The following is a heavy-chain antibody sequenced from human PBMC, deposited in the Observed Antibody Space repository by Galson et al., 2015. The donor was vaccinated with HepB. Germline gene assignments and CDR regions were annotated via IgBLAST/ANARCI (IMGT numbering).Heavy chain of an antibody. Sequence: SLRLSCAASGFTFSSYWMHWVRQASGKGLEWVGRIRSKANSYATAYAASVKGRFTISRDDSKNTAYLQMNSLKTEDTAVYYCTRPSSTSYYYYGMDVWGQGTTVTVSS. V-gene: IGHV3-73*01. J-gene: IGHJ6*02. CDR1: GFTFSSYW. D-gene: IGHD2-2*01. CDR3: TRPSSTSYYYYGMDV. CDR2: IRSKANSYAT.